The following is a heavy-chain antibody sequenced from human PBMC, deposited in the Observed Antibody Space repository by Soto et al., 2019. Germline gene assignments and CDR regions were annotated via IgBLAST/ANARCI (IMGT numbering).Heavy chain of an antibody. CDR3: ARNPYGDYGSGLDY. D-gene: IGHD4-17*01. J-gene: IGHJ4*02. CDR2: IYYSGST. CDR1: GGSISSYY. V-gene: IGHV4-59*01. Sequence: SETLSLTCTVSGGSISSYYWSWIRQPPGKGLEWIGYIYYSGSTNYNPSLKSRVTISVDTSKNQFSLKLSSVTAADTAVYYCARNPYGDYGSGLDYWGQGTLVSVSS.